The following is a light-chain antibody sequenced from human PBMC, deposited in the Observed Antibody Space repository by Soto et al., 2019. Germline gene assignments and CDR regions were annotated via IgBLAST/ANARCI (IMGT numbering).Light chain of an antibody. CDR3: CSYTSSGAHV. Sequence: QSALTQPASVSGSPGQSITISCTGTSSDVGGYDYVSWHQQHPGKAPKIMIYEVNTRPSGVSNRFSGSKSGNTASLTISGLQAEDEADYYCCSYTSSGAHVFGGGTKLTVL. CDR1: SSDVGGYDY. J-gene: IGLJ2*01. CDR2: EVN. V-gene: IGLV2-14*01.